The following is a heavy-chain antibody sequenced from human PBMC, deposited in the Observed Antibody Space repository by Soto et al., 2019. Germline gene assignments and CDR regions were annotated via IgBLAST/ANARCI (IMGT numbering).Heavy chain of an antibody. CDR2: IWYDGSNK. V-gene: IGHV3-33*01. J-gene: IGHJ6*02. CDR1: GFTFSSYG. Sequence: PGGSLRLSCAASGFTFSSYGMHWVRQAPGKGLEWVAVIWYDGSNKYYADSVKGRFTISRDNSKNTLYLQMNSLRAEDTAVYYCASDLVGASDSYGLDVWGQGTPVTVSS. CDR3: ASDLVGASDSYGLDV. D-gene: IGHD1-26*01.